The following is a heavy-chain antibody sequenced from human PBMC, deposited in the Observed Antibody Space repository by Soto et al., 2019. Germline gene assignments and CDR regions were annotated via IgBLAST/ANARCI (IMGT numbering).Heavy chain of an antibody. V-gene: IGHV3-48*02. Sequence: GGSLRLSCAASGFTFSSYSMNWVRQAPGKGLEWVSYISSSSSTIYYADSVKGRFTISRDNAKNSLYLQMNSLRDEDTAVYYCAGLYSSGWYPKNYWGQGTLVTVSS. CDR2: ISSSSSTI. J-gene: IGHJ4*02. CDR3: AGLYSSGWYPKNY. CDR1: GFTFSSYS. D-gene: IGHD6-19*01.